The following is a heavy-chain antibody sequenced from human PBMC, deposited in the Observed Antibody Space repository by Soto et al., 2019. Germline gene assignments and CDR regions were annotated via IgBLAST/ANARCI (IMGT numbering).Heavy chain of an antibody. Sequence: PSETLSLTYTVSGGSISSSSYYLGCIRQPPGKGLEWIGSIYYSGSTYYNPSLKSRVTISVDTSKNQFSLKLSSVTAADTAVYYCAIPTRYICGYRNSIDVWYKGTTVT. CDR1: GGSISSSSYY. J-gene: IGHJ6*04. CDR2: IYYSGST. CDR3: AIPTRYICGYRNSIDV. D-gene: IGHD5-18*01. V-gene: IGHV4-39*01.